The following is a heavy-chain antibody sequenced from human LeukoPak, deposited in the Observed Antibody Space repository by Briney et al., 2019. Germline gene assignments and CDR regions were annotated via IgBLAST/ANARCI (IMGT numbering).Heavy chain of an antibody. CDR2: IAGGGERT. J-gene: IGHJ4*02. D-gene: IGHD6-19*01. CDR1: GFTFAGYA. V-gene: IGHV3-23*01. Sequence: GGSLGLSCAASGFTFAGYAMSCVRQAPGKGLEWVSAIAGGGERTYYADSAKGRFTISRDNSKNTLYLQMNSLRADDTAVYYCAKKKGGPIVVAGYFDFWGQGALVTVSS. CDR3: AKKKGGPIVVAGYFDF.